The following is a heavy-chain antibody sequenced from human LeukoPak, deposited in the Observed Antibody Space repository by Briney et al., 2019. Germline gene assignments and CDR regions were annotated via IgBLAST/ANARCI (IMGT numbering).Heavy chain of an antibody. Sequence: GGSLRLSCAASGFAFNTYWMSCVRQAPGQGLEWVANIKQDGSGEYYVDSVRGRFTISRDNAKYSLYLQMNSLRAEDTAIYYCARGRYTSGWYPDYFDYWGQGTLVSVSS. CDR3: ARGRYTSGWYPDYFDY. V-gene: IGHV3-7*04. CDR2: IKQDGSGE. J-gene: IGHJ4*02. CDR1: GFAFNTYW. D-gene: IGHD6-19*01.